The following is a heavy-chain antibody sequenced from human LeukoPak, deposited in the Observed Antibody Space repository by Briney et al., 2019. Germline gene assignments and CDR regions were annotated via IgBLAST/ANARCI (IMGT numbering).Heavy chain of an antibody. CDR3: ARALSTSFDY. CDR1: GFTFSSYS. Sequence: GGSLRLSCAASGFTFSSYSMNWVRQAPGKGLEWVSSISSSSSYIYYADSVKGRFIISRDNAKNSLYLPMNSLRAEDTAVYYCARALSTSFDYWGQGTLVTVSS. CDR2: ISSSSSYI. J-gene: IGHJ4*02. V-gene: IGHV3-21*01. D-gene: IGHD3-10*01.